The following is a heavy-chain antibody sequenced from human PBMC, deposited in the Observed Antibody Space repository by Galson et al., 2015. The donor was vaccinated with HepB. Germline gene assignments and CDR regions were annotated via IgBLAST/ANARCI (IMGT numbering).Heavy chain of an antibody. CDR3: AREGEWELRRGAPFDY. D-gene: IGHD1-26*01. V-gene: IGHV6-1*01. J-gene: IGHJ4*02. CDR2: TYYRSKWYN. Sequence: CAISGDSVSSNSAAWNWIRQSPWRGLEWLGKTYYRSKWYNDYAVSVKSRITINPDTSKNQFSLQLNSVTPEDTAVYYCAREGEWELRRGAPFDYWGQGTLVTVSS. CDR1: GDSVSSNSAA.